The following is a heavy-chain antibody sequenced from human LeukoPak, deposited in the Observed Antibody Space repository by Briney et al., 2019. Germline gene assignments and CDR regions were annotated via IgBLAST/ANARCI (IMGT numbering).Heavy chain of an antibody. CDR1: GYTFTGYY. Sequence: ASVKVSCKASGYTFTGYYMHWVRQAPGQGLEWMGWINPNSGGTNYAQKFQGRVTMTRDTSISTAYMELSRLRSDDTAMYYCASDDSSGYYPTYYFDYWGQGTLVTVSS. D-gene: IGHD3-22*01. V-gene: IGHV1-2*02. CDR3: ASDDSSGYYPTYYFDY. CDR2: INPNSGGT. J-gene: IGHJ4*02.